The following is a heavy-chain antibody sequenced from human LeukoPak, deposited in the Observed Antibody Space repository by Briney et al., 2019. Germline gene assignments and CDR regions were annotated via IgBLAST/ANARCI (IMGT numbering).Heavy chain of an antibody. J-gene: IGHJ4*02. CDR2: INHSGST. D-gene: IGHD1-1*01. Sequence: SETLSLTCAVYGGSFSGYYWSWIRQPPGKGLEWIGEINHSGSTNYNPSLKSRVTISVDTSKNQFSLKLSSVTAADTAVHYCARGIIPPYNWSEWGQGTLVTVSS. V-gene: IGHV4-34*01. CDR3: ARGIIPPYNWSE. CDR1: GGSFSGYY.